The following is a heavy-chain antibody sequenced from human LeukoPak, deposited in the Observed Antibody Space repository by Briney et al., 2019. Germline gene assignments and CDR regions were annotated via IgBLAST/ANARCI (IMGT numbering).Heavy chain of an antibody. CDR3: ARDIRELRAGNWFDP. J-gene: IGHJ5*02. V-gene: IGHV4-4*07. Sequence: PSETLSLTCTVSGGSISSYYWSWIRQPAGKGLEWIGRIYTSGSTNYNPSLKSRVTMSVDTSKNQFSLKLSSVTAADTAVYYCARDIRELRAGNWFDPWGQGTLVTVPS. CDR2: IYTSGST. CDR1: GGSISSYY. D-gene: IGHD1-7*01.